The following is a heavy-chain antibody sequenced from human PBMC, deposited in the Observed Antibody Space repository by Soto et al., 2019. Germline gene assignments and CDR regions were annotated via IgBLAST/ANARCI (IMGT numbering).Heavy chain of an antibody. Sequence: ASVKVSCKASGYTFTSYDINWVQQATGQGLEWMGWMNPNSGNTGYAQKFQGRVTMTRNTSISTAYMELSSLRSEDTAVYYCARGYCSSTSCYYGPNWFDPWGQGTLVTVSS. CDR3: ARGYCSSTSCYYGPNWFDP. V-gene: IGHV1-8*01. CDR1: GYTFTSYD. D-gene: IGHD2-2*01. CDR2: MNPNSGNT. J-gene: IGHJ5*02.